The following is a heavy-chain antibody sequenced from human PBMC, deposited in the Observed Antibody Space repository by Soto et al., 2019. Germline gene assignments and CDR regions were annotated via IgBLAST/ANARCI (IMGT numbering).Heavy chain of an antibody. D-gene: IGHD6-19*01. V-gene: IGHV4-4*02. J-gene: IGHJ4*02. CDR1: GDSVSSNYY. CDR2: IYPSGTT. CDR3: ARSAGWYAIHS. Sequence: QVQLQESGPGLVKPSGTLSLTCAVSGDSVSSNYYWCWVRQSPGKGLEWIGEIYPSGTTNYNPSLKSRVTISLDKSNTQFSLNLISVAAADTAVYFCARSAGWYAIHSWGPGTLVTVSS.